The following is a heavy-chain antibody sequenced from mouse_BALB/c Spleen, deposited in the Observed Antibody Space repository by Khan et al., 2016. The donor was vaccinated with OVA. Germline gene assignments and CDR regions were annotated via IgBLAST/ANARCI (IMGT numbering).Heavy chain of an antibody. CDR2: ISYSGST. D-gene: IGHD2-14*01. J-gene: IGHJ3*01. Sequence: EVQLQESGPGLVKPSQSLSLTCTVTGYSITSDYAWNWIRQFPGNKLEWMGYISYSGSTSYNPSLKSRISITRDTSKNQFFLQLNSVTTEDTATYYGARTAYYRYETFAYWGQGTLVTVSA. CDR1: GYSITSDYA. CDR3: ARTAYYRYETFAY. V-gene: IGHV3-2*02.